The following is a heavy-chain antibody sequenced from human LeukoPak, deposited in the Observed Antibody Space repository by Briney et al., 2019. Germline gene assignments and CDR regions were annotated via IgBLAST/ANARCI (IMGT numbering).Heavy chain of an antibody. J-gene: IGHJ4*02. CDR1: GGTFSSYA. V-gene: IGHV1-69*13. CDR2: IIPIFGTA. D-gene: IGHD6-19*01. Sequence: GASVKVSCKASGGTFSSYAISWVRQAPGQGLEWMGGIIPIFGTANYAQKFQGRATITADESTSTAYMELSSLKSEDTAVYYCARIVGSGWSPDFDYWGQGTLVTVSS. CDR3: ARIVGSGWSPDFDY.